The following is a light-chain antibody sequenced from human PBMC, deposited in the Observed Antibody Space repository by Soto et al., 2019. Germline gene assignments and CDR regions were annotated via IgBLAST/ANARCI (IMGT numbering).Light chain of an antibody. Sequence: AIRMTQSPSSFSASTGDRVSITCRASQGISSYLAWYQQKPGKAPKLLIYAASTLQSGVPSRFSGSGSGTDFTLIISGLQPDDSATYYCQQYTNTNNPWMFGQGTKVEI. CDR1: QGISSY. CDR2: AAS. J-gene: IGKJ1*01. V-gene: IGKV1-8*01. CDR3: QQYTNTNNPWM.